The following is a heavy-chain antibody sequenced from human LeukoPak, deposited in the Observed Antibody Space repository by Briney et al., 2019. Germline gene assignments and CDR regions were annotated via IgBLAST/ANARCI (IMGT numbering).Heavy chain of an antibody. V-gene: IGHV3-74*01. CDR1: GFTFSSYW. CDR3: AREISMFVNAFDL. J-gene: IGHJ3*01. D-gene: IGHD3-10*02. CDR2: INSDGSST. Sequence: GGSLRLSCSASGFTFSSYWMHWVRQAPGKGLVWVSRINSDGSSTSYADSVKGRFTISRDNSKNTLHLQMNSLRVEDTSVYYCAREISMFVNAFDLWGQGTLVAVSS.